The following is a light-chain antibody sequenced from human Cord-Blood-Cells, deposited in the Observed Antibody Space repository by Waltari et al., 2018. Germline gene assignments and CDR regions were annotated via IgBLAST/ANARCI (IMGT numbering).Light chain of an antibody. CDR2: EVS. J-gene: IGLJ7*01. CDR1: SSDVGGSNY. CDR3: QAWDSSTDAV. Sequence: QSALTQPASVSGSPGQSITISCTGTSSDVGGSNYVSWYQQHPGKAPKLMIYEVSNRPSGVSNRFSGSKSGNTASLTISGLQAMDEADYYCQAWDSSTDAVFGGGTQLTVL. V-gene: IGLV2-14*01.